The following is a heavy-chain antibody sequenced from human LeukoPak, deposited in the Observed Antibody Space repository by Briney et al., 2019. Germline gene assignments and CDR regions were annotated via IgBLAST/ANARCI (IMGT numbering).Heavy chain of an antibody. V-gene: IGHV3-23*01. CDR1: GFTFSSYA. Sequence: GGSLRLSCAASGFTFSSYAMSWVRQAPGKGLEWVSAISGSGGSTYYADSVKGRFTISRDNSKGTLYLQMNSLRAEDTAVYYCAKATFMIVVVNIFDYWGQGTLVTVSS. D-gene: IGHD3-22*01. CDR2: ISGSGGST. CDR3: AKATFMIVVVNIFDY. J-gene: IGHJ4*02.